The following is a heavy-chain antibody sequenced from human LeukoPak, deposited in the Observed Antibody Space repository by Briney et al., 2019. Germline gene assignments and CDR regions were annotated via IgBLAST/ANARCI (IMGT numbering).Heavy chain of an antibody. Sequence: SETLSLTCTVSGYSISSGYYWAWIRQPPGKGLEWIGSIFHTGSTYHNPSLKSRVTISVDTSKNQFSLNLSSVTAADTAVYYCARVSGYYGSGSYPNYFDYWGQGTLVTVSS. CDR1: GYSISSGYY. CDR2: IFHTGST. V-gene: IGHV4-38-2*02. CDR3: ARVSGYYGSGSYPNYFDY. D-gene: IGHD3-10*01. J-gene: IGHJ4*02.